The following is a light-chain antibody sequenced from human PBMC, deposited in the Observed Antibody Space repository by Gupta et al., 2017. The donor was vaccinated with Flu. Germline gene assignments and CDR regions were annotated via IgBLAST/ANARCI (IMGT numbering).Light chain of an antibody. CDR2: RNN. Sequence: SNSGTNYVHWYQQLPGTAPKLLIFRNNQRPSGVPDRFSGSKSDTSASLAISGLRSEDEADYYCAAWDDSLSGSYVLGTGTKVTGL. CDR3: AAWDDSLSGSYV. CDR1: SNSGTNY. V-gene: IGLV1-47*01. J-gene: IGLJ1*01.